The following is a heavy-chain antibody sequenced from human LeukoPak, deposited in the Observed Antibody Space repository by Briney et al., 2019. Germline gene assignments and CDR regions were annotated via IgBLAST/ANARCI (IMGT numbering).Heavy chain of an antibody. CDR2: VYTSGSP. V-gene: IGHV4-4*07. Sequence: SETLSLTCTVSGGSISSYYWSWIRQPAGNGLEWIGRVYTSGSPNYNPSLESRVTMSVDTSKNQFSLNLSSVTAADTAVYYCARGGYGASSGFDYWGQGTLVTVSS. CDR1: GGSISSYY. J-gene: IGHJ4*02. D-gene: IGHD4-23*01. CDR3: ARGGYGASSGFDY.